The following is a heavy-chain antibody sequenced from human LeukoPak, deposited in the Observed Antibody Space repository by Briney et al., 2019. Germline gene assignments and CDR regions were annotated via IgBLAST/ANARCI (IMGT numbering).Heavy chain of an antibody. Sequence: PVKVSCKASGGTFSSYAISWVRQAPGQGLEWMGGIIPIFGTANYAQKFQGRVTITTDESTSTAYMELSSLRSEDTAVYYCARSYLPSYSGSYYFEGWGQGTLVTVSA. CDR3: ARSYLPSYSGSYYFEG. CDR2: IIPIFGTA. J-gene: IGHJ4*02. V-gene: IGHV1-69*05. CDR1: GGTFSSYA. D-gene: IGHD1-26*01.